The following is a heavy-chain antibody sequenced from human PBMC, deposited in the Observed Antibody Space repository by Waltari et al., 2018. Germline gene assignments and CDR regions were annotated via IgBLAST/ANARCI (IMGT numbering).Heavy chain of an antibody. CDR1: GYSIRSCSY. V-gene: IGHV4-38-2*01. CDR3: ARREYDFWSGSEYFQH. J-gene: IGHJ1*01. Sequence: QVQLQESGPGLVKPSETLSLTCAVSGYSIRSCSYWAWLRQPPGKGLAWMGSIYHSWSTYYNPSLKSRVTISVDTSKNQFSLKLSSVTAADTAVYYCARREYDFWSGSEYFQHWGQGTLVTVSS. CDR2: IYHSWST. D-gene: IGHD3-3*01.